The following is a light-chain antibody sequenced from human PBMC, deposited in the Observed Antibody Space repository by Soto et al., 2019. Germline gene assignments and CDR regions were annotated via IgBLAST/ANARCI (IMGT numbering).Light chain of an antibody. V-gene: IGKV3-11*01. Sequence: PGERATLSCRASQSVGSYLAWYQQKPGQPPRLLIYDASNRATGIPARFSGSGSGTDFTLTISSLEPEDFAVYYCQQRSNWPPITFGQGTRLEIK. CDR3: QQRSNWPPIT. CDR1: QSVGSY. J-gene: IGKJ5*01. CDR2: DAS.